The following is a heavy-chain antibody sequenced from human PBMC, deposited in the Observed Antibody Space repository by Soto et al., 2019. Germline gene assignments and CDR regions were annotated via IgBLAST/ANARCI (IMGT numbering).Heavy chain of an antibody. D-gene: IGHD2-21*01. J-gene: IGHJ4*02. V-gene: IGHV3-15*01. CDR1: GFTFSNAG. CDR3: TAGGNDSGDYFDY. CDR2: IKSKTDGGTT. Sequence: GGSLRLSCAASGFTFSNAGMRWVRQAPGKGLEWVGRIKSKTDGGTTDDAAPVKGSFTISRDDTKTTLYLQMNSLKTEEAAVYCGTAGGNDSGDYFDYWGQGTLVTVSS.